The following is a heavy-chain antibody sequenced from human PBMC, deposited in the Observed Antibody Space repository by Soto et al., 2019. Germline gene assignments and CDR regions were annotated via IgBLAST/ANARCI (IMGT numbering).Heavy chain of an antibody. J-gene: IGHJ6*02. Sequence: QVQLVESGGGVVQPGRSLRLSCAASGFTFSSYAMHWVRQAPGKGLEWGAVITYGGSNKYYADSVKGRFTISRDNSKNKLYRQMNSLRAEDTAVYYSARVDVEMATIYYSCDGMDVWGQGTTVTVSS. D-gene: IGHD5-12*01. CDR3: ARVDVEMATIYYSCDGMDV. CDR1: GFTFSSYA. V-gene: IGHV3-30-3*01. CDR2: ITYGGSNK.